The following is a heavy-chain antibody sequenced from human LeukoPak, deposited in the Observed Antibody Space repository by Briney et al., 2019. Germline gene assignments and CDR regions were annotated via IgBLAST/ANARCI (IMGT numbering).Heavy chain of an antibody. J-gene: IGHJ4*02. CDR3: ARGRKLHPTMGTYYFDY. CDR2: VNHGGST. D-gene: IGHD7-27*01. Sequence: PSETLSLTCAVSRGSISGYYWNWLRQSPGKGLGWIGDVNHGGSTNYSPPLKSLVTISLDTSNNHFSLNVSSVTAADTAVYYCARGRKLHPTMGTYYFDYWGQGALVTVSS. CDR1: RGSISGYY. V-gene: IGHV4-34*01.